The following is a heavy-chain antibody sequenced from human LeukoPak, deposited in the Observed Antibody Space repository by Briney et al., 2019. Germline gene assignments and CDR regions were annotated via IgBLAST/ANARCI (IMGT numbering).Heavy chain of an antibody. Sequence: GGSLRLSCAASGFTFSTYSMNWVRQAPGKGLEWVSSISSGSSYISYADSVKGRFTVSRDNAKNSLYLQMNSLRAEDTAAYYCASIYGDHAVDFWGQGTLVTVSS. V-gene: IGHV3-21*01. CDR1: GFTFSTYS. CDR3: ASIYGDHAVDF. CDR2: ISSGSSYI. J-gene: IGHJ4*02. D-gene: IGHD4-17*01.